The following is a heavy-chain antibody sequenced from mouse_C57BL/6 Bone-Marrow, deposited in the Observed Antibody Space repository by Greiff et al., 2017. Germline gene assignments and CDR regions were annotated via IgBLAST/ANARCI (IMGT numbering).Heavy chain of an antibody. J-gene: IGHJ4*01. CDR3: ANNYAMDY. CDR2: ISSGSSTI. Sequence: EVMLVESGGGLVKPGGSLKLSCAASGFTFSDYGMHWVRQAPEKGLEWVAYISSGSSTIYYADTVKGRFTISRDNAKNTLFLQMTSLRSEVTAMYYCANNYAMDYWGQGTSVTVSS. CDR1: GFTFSDYG. V-gene: IGHV5-17*01.